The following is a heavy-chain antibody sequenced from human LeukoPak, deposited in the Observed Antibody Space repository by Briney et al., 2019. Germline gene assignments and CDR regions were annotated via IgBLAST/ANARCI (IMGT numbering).Heavy chain of an antibody. J-gene: IGHJ4*02. D-gene: IGHD3-10*01. Sequence: GGSLRLSCAASGFTFSSYAMSWVRQAPGRGLEWVSVISSSGGSTYYADSVKGRFTISRDNAKNSLYLQMNSLRAEDTAVYYCARIRWFGESPFDYWGQGTLVTVSS. V-gene: IGHV3-23*01. CDR3: ARIRWFGESPFDY. CDR1: GFTFSSYA. CDR2: ISSSGGST.